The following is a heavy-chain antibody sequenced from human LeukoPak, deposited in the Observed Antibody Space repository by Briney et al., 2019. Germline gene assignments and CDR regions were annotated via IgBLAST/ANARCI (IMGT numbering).Heavy chain of an antibody. V-gene: IGHV3-21*01. J-gene: IGHJ4*02. CDR1: GFXLSSYS. CDR3: ARDPTVAEAW. Sequence: GGSLRLSCAASGFXLSSYSINWVRQAPGKGLEWVSSISSGSSYIYYADSVKGRFTISRDNARNSLYLQMNSLRAEDTAVYYCARDPTVAEAWWGQGTLVTVSS. CDR2: ISSGSSYI. D-gene: IGHD6-13*01.